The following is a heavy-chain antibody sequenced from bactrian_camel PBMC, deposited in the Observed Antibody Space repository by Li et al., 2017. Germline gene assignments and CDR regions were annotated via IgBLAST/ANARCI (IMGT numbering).Heavy chain of an antibody. CDR1: GATVSSYC. CDR3: TRDRGLAVPAGSFDY. Sequence: HVQLVESGGGSVQAGDSLQLSCSVSGATVSSYCLAWFRRRPQRVREAMARMSVDGVPTYDDSVQGRFTISRDNAKNTINLELNSLKTEDTAMYYCTRDRGLAVPAGSFDYWAQGTQVTVS. J-gene: IGHJ6*01. V-gene: IGHV3S57*01. D-gene: IGHD6*01. CDR2: MSVDGVP.